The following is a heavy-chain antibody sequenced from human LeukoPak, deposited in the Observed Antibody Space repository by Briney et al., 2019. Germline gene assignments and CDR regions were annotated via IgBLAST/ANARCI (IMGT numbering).Heavy chain of an antibody. D-gene: IGHD5-18*01. Sequence: GGSLRLSCAASGFTFSDYYMSWIRQAPGKGLEWVSYISSSSSYTNYADSVKGRFTISRDNAKNSLYLQMNSLRAEDTAVYYCARETAMDANYYYYGMDVWGQGTTVTVTS. CDR1: GFTFSDYY. V-gene: IGHV3-11*06. CDR2: ISSSSSYT. J-gene: IGHJ6*02. CDR3: ARETAMDANYYYYGMDV.